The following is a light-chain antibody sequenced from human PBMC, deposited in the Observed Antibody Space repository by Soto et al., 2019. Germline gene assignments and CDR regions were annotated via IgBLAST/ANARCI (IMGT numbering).Light chain of an antibody. V-gene: IGKV1-5*01. CDR2: DAS. J-gene: IGKJ4*01. CDR3: QQYKTYSLT. CDR1: QNVNDY. Sequence: DIQMTQTPSTLSASVGDRVAINCRASQNVNDYLAWYQQKPGNSPKVLIYDASTLESGVPSRFSGSGSGTEFTLTISGLQADDSATYHCQQYKTYSLTFGGGTKVDIK.